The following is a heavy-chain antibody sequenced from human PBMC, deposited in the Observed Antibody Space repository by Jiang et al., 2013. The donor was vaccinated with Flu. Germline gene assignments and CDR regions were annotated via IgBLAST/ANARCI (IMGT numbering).Heavy chain of an antibody. CDR3: ARQPSPYDSSGYFDY. D-gene: IGHD3-22*01. Sequence: VKPSETLSLTCTVSGGSISSYYWSWIRQPPGKGLEWIGYIYYSGSTNYNPSLKSRVTISVDTSKNQFSLKLSSVTAADTAVYYCARQPSPYDSSGYFDYWGQGTLVTVSS. CDR1: GGSISSYY. CDR2: IYYSGST. V-gene: IGHV4-59*01. J-gene: IGHJ4*02.